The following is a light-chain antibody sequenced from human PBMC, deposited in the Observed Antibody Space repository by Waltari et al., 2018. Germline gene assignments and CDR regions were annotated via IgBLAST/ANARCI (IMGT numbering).Light chain of an antibody. Sequence: EIVLTQSPGTLSLPPGERANLSCRASQSVSRFLAWYQQKPGQAPRLLIYEASSRATDIPDRFSGSGSGTDFSLTISRLEPEDFAVYYCQKYGTLPATFGQGTKVEIK. CDR3: QKYGTLPAT. CDR1: QSVSRF. V-gene: IGKV3-20*01. J-gene: IGKJ1*01. CDR2: EAS.